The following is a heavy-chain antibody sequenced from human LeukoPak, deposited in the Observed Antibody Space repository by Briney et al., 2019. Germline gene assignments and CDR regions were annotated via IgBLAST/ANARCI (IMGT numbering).Heavy chain of an antibody. CDR2: ISGSGGST. CDR3: AKHAAKIVVVTDSQFDP. V-gene: IGHV3-23*01. Sequence: GGTLRLSCAASGFAFSSYGMSWVRQAPGKGLEWVSAISGSGGSTYYADSVKGRFTISRDNSKNTLYLQMNSLRAEDTAVYYCAKHAAKIVVVTDSQFDPWGQGTLVTVSS. J-gene: IGHJ5*02. D-gene: IGHD3-22*01. CDR1: GFAFSSYG.